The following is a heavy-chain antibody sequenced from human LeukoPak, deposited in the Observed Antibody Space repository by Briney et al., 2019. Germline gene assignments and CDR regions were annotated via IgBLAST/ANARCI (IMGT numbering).Heavy chain of an antibody. J-gene: IGHJ6*03. V-gene: IGHV3-30*02. CDR1: GFTFSSYG. CDR2: IRYDGSNE. CDR3: AKDRSYYDFWSGYYTPTEYYYYMDV. D-gene: IGHD3-3*01. Sequence: GGSLRLSCAASGFTFSSYGMHWVRQAPGKGLEWVAFIRYDGSNEYYADSVKGRFTISRDNSKNTLYLQMNSLRAEDTAVYYCAKDRSYYDFWSGYYTPTEYYYYMDVWGKGTTVTVSS.